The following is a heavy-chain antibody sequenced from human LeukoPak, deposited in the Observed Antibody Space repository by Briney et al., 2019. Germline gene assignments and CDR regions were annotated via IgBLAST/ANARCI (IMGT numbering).Heavy chain of an antibody. CDR2: INPNSGGT. CDR3: ARDRSVVVVAATLRSRNNWFDP. D-gene: IGHD2-15*01. J-gene: IGHJ5*02. Sequence: ASVKVSCKASGYTFTGYYMHWVRQAPGQGLEWMGWINPNSGGTNYAQKFQGRVTMTRDTSICTAYMELSRLRSDDTAVYYCARDRSVVVVAATLRSRNNWFDPWGQGTLVTVSS. V-gene: IGHV1-2*02. CDR1: GYTFTGYY.